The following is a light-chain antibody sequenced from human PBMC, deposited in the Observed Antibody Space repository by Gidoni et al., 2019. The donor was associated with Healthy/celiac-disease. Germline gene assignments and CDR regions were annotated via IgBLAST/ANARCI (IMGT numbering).Light chain of an antibody. CDR2: LNSDGSH. CDR3: QTWGTGIQV. V-gene: IGLV4-69*01. CDR1: SGHSSYA. J-gene: IGLJ3*02. Sequence: QLVLTQSPSASASPGASVKLTCTLSSGHSSYAIAWHQQQPEKGSRYLMKLNSDGSHSKGDGIPDRFSGSSSGAERYLTISSLQSEDEADYYCQTWGTGIQVFGGGTKLTVL.